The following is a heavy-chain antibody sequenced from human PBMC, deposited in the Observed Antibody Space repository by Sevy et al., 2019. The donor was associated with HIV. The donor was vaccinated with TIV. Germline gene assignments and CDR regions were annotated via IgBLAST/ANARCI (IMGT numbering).Heavy chain of an antibody. J-gene: IGHJ4*02. CDR1: GFTFSSYV. CDR3: AGGGGYCGGDCYSIDY. D-gene: IGHD2-21*02. CDR2: IRYDGTIK. V-gene: IGHV3-33*08. Sequence: GGSLRLSCAASGFTFSSYVMHWVRQAPGKGLEWVALIRYDGTIKYYADPVNGRFTISKDNSKDTLFMQMNSLAPEDTAVYYGAGGGGYCGGDCYSIDYWGQGALVTVSS.